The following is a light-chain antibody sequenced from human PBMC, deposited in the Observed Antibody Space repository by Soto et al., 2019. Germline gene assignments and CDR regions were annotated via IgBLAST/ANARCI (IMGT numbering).Light chain of an antibody. Sequence: DIQMTQSPSTLSGSVGYRGTITCRASQTISSWLSWYQQKPVKAPKLLIYKASTLKSGVPSRFSGSGSGTEFTLTISTLQPDDFATYYCQHYNSYSEAFGQGPKVDI. J-gene: IGKJ1*01. CDR1: QTISSW. CDR3: QHYNSYSEA. V-gene: IGKV1-5*03. CDR2: KAS.